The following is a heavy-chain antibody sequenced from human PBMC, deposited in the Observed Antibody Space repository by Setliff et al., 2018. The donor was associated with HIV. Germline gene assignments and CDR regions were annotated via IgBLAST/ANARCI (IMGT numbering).Heavy chain of an antibody. CDR1: GFTFSSYA. Sequence: PGGSLRLSCAASGFTFSSYAMSWVRQAPGKGLEWVSAISGSGGSTYYADSVKGRFTISRDNSKDTLYLDLNSLRSEDTAVYYCVRDDSNGPNSLDPWGQGTLVTVSS. V-gene: IGHV3-23*01. J-gene: IGHJ5*02. CDR2: ISGSGGST. D-gene: IGHD2-8*01. CDR3: VRDDSNGPNSLDP.